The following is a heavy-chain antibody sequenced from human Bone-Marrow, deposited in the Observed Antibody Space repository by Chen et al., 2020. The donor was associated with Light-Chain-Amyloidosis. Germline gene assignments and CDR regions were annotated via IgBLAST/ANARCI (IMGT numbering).Heavy chain of an antibody. Sequence: EVQLLESGGGLVQPGGSLRLSCAASGFTFSSYAMSWVRQAPGKGLEWVSAISGGEGSTYYADSVKDPFTLSRKHSKNPRYLEMNRLMAEDTAVNYCAKGVEIRRGCYYGMDVWGQGTTVTVSS. CDR1: GFTFSSYA. D-gene: IGHD3-10*01. CDR2: ISGGEGST. V-gene: IGHV3-23*01. CDR3: AKGVEIRRGCYYGMDV. J-gene: IGHJ6*02.